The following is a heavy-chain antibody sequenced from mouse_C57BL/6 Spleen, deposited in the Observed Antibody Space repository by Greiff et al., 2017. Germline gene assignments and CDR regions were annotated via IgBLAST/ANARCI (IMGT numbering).Heavy chain of an antibody. J-gene: IGHJ4*01. CDR3: ARRTAQGTRAMDY. D-gene: IGHD3-2*02. V-gene: IGHV1-9*01. CDR2: ILPGCGST. Sequence: QVQLQQSGAELMKPGASVKLSCKATGYTFTGYWIEWVKQRPGPGLEWIGEILPGCGSTNYNGKFKGKATLTADKSSSTAYMQLSSLTSEDSAVYFCARRTAQGTRAMDYWGQGTSVTVSS. CDR1: GYTFTGYW.